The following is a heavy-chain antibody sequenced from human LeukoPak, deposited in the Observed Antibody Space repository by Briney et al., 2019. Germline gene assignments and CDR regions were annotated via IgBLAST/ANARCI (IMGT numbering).Heavy chain of an antibody. CDR1: GGSFTTHY. CDR2: ISYIGST. V-gene: IGHV4-59*11. CDR3: XXXSIXMNAFDA. D-gene: IGHD3-22*01. Sequence: SETLSLTCTVPGGSFTTHYWSWIRQAPGKGLEWIGYISYIGSTNYNPSLKSRISISIDTSKNEVSLMLTSVTAADTAFYYXXXXSIXMNAFDAWGQGTMVTVSS. J-gene: IGHJ3*01.